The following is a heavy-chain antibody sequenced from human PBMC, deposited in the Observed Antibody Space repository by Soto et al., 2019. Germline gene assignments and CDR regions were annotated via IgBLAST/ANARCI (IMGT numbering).Heavy chain of an antibody. CDR1: GGSISSGDYY. D-gene: IGHD3-3*01. V-gene: IGHV4-30-4*01. CDR3: ASTIFGVGDYYYGMDV. Sequence: PSETLSLTCTVSGGSISSGDYYWSWIRQPPGKGLEWIGYIYYSGSTYYNPSLKSRVTISVDTSKNQFSLKLSSVTAADTAVYYCASTIFGVGDYYYGMDVWGQGXTVTVSS. J-gene: IGHJ6*02. CDR2: IYYSGST.